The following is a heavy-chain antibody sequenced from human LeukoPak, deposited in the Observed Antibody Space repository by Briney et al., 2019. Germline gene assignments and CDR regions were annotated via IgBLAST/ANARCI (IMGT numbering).Heavy chain of an antibody. J-gene: IGHJ4*02. CDR3: ARDGDGGSGSYYDY. CDR1: GDSISNYY. V-gene: IGHV4-59*12. D-gene: IGHD3-10*01. Sequence: SETLSLTCTVSGDSISNYYWGWIRQPPGKGLEWIGYIYYSGSTYYNPSLKSRVTISVDTSKDQFSLKLSSVTAADTAVYYCARDGDGGSGSYYDYWGQGTLVTVSS. CDR2: IYYSGST.